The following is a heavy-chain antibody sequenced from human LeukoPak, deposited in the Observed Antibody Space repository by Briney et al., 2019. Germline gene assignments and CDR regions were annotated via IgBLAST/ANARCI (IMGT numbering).Heavy chain of an antibody. D-gene: IGHD6-6*01. CDR2: ISSNGATT. CDR3: VKDRSIAAPNNDFFDS. CDR1: GFTFNRFY. Sequence: PGGSLRLSCSASGFTFNRFYLHWVRQASGKGLEFVSHISSNGATTYYADSVKGRFTISGVNSKNTLYLQMSSLRADDTAVYYCVKDRSIAAPNNDFFDSWGQGALVTVSS. J-gene: IGHJ4*02. V-gene: IGHV3-64D*06.